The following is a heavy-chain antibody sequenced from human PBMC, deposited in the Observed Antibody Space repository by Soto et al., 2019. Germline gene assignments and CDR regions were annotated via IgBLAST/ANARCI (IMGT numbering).Heavy chain of an antibody. CDR3: ATVHSGSYYGMDV. Sequence: ASVKVSCKVSGYTLTELSMHGVLQAPGKGREWMGGFDPEDGETIYAQKFQGRVTMTEDTSTDTAYMELSSLRSEDTAVYYCATVHSGSYYGMDVWGQGTTVTVSS. CDR1: GYTLTELS. J-gene: IGHJ6*02. D-gene: IGHD1-26*01. CDR2: FDPEDGET. V-gene: IGHV1-24*01.